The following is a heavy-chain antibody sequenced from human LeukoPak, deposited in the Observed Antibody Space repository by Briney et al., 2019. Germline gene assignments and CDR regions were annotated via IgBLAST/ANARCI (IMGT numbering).Heavy chain of an antibody. Sequence: SETLSLTGTVSGGSISGDNWNWIRQPPGKGLEWIGYIYYSGSTNYNPSLKSRVTISIDTSKSQFSLKLTSVTAADTAVYYCARRNDFGIWGQGTMVTVSS. CDR3: ARRNDFGI. CDR2: IYYSGST. V-gene: IGHV4-59*08. J-gene: IGHJ3*02. CDR1: GGSISGDN.